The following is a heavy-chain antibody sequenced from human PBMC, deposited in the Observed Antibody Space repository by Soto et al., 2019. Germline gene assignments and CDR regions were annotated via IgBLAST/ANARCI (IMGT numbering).Heavy chain of an antibody. CDR1: GFTFSTYW. J-gene: IGHJ6*02. CDR2: INEDGSGK. CDR3: ARDPYNHGDHGYGMDV. Sequence: GGSLRLSCAVSGFTFSTYWMSWVRQVPGKGLRWLANINEDGSGKVYVDSVKGRFTISRDNAENSLYLQMNSLRAEDAAVYYCARDPYNHGDHGYGMDVWGQGTTVTVSS. D-gene: IGHD4-17*01. V-gene: IGHV3-7*05.